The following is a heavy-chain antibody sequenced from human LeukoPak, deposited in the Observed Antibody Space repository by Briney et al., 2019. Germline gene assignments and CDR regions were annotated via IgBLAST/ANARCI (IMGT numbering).Heavy chain of an antibody. V-gene: IGHV3-33*06. J-gene: IGHJ4*02. D-gene: IGHD1-14*01. CDR3: AKDRSVAGTDARYYFDY. CDR1: VFTFSKYA. CDR2: IWYDGKNK. Sequence: GGSLRLSCAASVFTFSKYAMHWVRQAPGKGLEWVAVIWYDGKNKYYADSVKGRFTISRDNSKNTLYLEMNSLRADDTAVYYCAKDRSVAGTDARYYFDYWGQGTLVIVSA.